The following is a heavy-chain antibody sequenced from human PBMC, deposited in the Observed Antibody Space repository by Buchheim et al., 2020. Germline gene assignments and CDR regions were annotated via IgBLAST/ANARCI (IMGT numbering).Heavy chain of an antibody. V-gene: IGHV3-30*04. J-gene: IGHJ6*02. CDR1: GFTFSSYA. Sequence: QVQLVESGGGVVQPGRSLRLSCAASGFTFSSYAMHWVRQAPGKGLEGVAVISYDGSNKYYADSVKGRFTISRDNSKNTLYLQMNSLRAEDTAVYYCARETDYYGSGSYFSGMDVWGQGTT. CDR2: ISYDGSNK. CDR3: ARETDYYGSGSYFSGMDV. D-gene: IGHD3-10*01.